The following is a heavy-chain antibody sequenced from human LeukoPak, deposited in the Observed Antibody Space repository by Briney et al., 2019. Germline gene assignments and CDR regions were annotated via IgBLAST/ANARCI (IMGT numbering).Heavy chain of an antibody. J-gene: IGHJ6*03. V-gene: IGHV4-4*07. CDR3: ARDAVVPAAHTYYMDV. CDR2: TYTSGST. Sequence: SETLSLTCTVSGGSISSYYWSWIRQPAGKGLEWIGVTYTSGSTNYNPSLKSRVTMSVDTSKNQFSLKLSSVTAADTAVYYCARDAVVPAAHTYYMDVWGKGTTVTVSS. D-gene: IGHD2-2*01. CDR1: GGSISSYY.